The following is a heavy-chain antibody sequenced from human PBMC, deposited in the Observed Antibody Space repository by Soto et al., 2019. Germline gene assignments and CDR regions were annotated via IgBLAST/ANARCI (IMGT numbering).Heavy chain of an antibody. Sequence: QVQLVQSGAEVKKPGSSVKVSCKASGGTFSSYTISWVRQAPGQGLEWMGRIIPILGIANYAQKFQGRVTITADKSTSTADMELSSLRYEDTAVYYCARLVATKGMDVWGQGTTVTVSS. J-gene: IGHJ6*02. CDR2: IIPILGIA. CDR1: GGTFSSYT. D-gene: IGHD5-12*01. V-gene: IGHV1-69*02. CDR3: ARLVATKGMDV.